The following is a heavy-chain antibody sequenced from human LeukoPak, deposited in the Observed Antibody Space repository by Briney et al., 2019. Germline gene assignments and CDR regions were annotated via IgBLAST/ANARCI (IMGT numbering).Heavy chain of an antibody. CDR2: ISYDGSNK. J-gene: IGHJ6*02. D-gene: IGHD4-17*01. Sequence: GRSLRLSCAASGFTFSSYAMHWVRQAPGKGLEWVAVISYDGSNKYYADSVKGRFTISRDNSKNTLYLQMNSLGAEDTAVYYCAKHQQIYGDSLMDVWGQGTTVTVSS. V-gene: IGHV3-30-3*02. CDR1: GFTFSSYA. CDR3: AKHQQIYGDSLMDV.